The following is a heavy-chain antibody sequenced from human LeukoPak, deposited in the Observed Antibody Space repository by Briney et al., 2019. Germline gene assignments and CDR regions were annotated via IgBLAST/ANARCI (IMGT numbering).Heavy chain of an antibody. CDR2: IYSSGSA. Sequence: PGGSLRLSCAASGFTVSGSYVNWVRQAPGRGLEWVSVIYSSGSAFYADSVKGRFLISRDNFKNTLYLQMNSLRAEDTAVYYCARGRKAARWVYNWFDPWGQGTLVTVSS. V-gene: IGHV3-66*01. CDR1: GFTVSGSY. CDR3: ARGRKAARWVYNWFDP. D-gene: IGHD1-14*01. J-gene: IGHJ5*02.